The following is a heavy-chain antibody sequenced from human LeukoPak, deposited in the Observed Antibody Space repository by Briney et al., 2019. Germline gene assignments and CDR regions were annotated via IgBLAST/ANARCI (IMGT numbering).Heavy chain of an antibody. J-gene: IGHJ4*02. V-gene: IGHV3-66*01. Sequence: GGSLRLSCAASGFTVSTNYMSWVRQAPGKGLEWVSVIFSGGNTYSADSVKGRFTISRDNSKNTLYLQMNSLRAEDTAVYYCARDLGVVPAEYYFDYWGQGTLVTVSS. D-gene: IGHD2-2*01. CDR3: ARDLGVVPAEYYFDY. CDR1: GFTVSTNY. CDR2: IFSGGNT.